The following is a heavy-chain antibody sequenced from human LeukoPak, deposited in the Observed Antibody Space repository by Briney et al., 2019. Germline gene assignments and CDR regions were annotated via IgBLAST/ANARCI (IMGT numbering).Heavy chain of an antibody. CDR2: IQHDASNK. CDR1: GFSFTNYG. CDR3: VKELYMDV. J-gene: IGHJ4*02. D-gene: IGHD2/OR15-2a*01. Sequence: GGSLRLSCAASGFSFTNYGIHWVCQAPGKGLEWAAFIQHDASNKYYGDSVKGRFTISRDNSKNTLFLQMNSLRTEDTAVYYCVKELYMDVWGQGTLVTVSS. V-gene: IGHV3-30*02.